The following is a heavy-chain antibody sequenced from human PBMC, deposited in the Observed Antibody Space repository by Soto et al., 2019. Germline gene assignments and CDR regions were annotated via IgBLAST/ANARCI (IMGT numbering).Heavy chain of an antibody. J-gene: IGHJ5*02. CDR2: IYYSGST. V-gene: IGHV4-39*01. CDR1: GGSISSSSYY. D-gene: IGHD6-19*01. Sequence: SETLSLTCTVSGGSISSSSYYWGWIRQPPGKGLEWIGSIYYSGSTYYNPSLKSRVTISVDTSKNQFSLKLSSVTAADTAVYYCARLAVAASNWFDPWGQGTLVTVS. CDR3: ARLAVAASNWFDP.